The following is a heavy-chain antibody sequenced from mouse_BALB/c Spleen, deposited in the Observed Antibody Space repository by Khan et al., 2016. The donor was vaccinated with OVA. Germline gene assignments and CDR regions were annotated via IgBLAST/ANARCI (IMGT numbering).Heavy chain of an antibody. V-gene: IGHV9-1*02. CDR2: INTYTGEP. D-gene: IGHD1-3*01. CDR3: GRARLIFYAMHY. CDR1: GYTFTNYG. J-gene: IGHJ4*01. Sequence: QIQLVQSGPELKKPGETVKISCKASGYTFTNYGMNWVKQAPGKGLKWMGWINTYTGEPTYDDDFKGRFAFSLETSASTAYLQLNNLKNEDMGTXFCGRARLIFYAMHYWGQGTSVTVSS.